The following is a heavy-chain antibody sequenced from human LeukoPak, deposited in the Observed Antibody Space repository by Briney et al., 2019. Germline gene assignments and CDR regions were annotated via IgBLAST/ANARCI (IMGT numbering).Heavy chain of an antibody. CDR1: GYGFTSYW. CDR2: IYPGDSDT. Sequence: GESLKISCKGSGYGFTSYWIGWVRQMPGKGLEWMGIIYPGDSDTRYSPSLQGHITISADKSINAAYLQWSSLKASDTAMYYCARRRCTNDVCYTGGAFDIWGQGTVVTVSS. D-gene: IGHD2-8*01. J-gene: IGHJ3*02. V-gene: IGHV5-51*01. CDR3: ARRRCTNDVCYTGGAFDI.